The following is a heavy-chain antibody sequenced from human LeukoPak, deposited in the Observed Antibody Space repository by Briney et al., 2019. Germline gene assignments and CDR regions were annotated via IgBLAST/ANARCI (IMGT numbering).Heavy chain of an antibody. Sequence: SETLSLTCIVSGYSISNGYYWGWIRQSPGKGLEWIGSMYHSGNTYYNPSLKSRLTMSVDTSNNQFSLRLSSVTAADTAVYYCAREDIVEVMTASTTQKHDAFDIWGQGTMVTVSS. V-gene: IGHV4-38-2*02. CDR3: AREDIVEVMTASTTQKHDAFDI. D-gene: IGHD2-15*01. CDR2: MYHSGNT. J-gene: IGHJ3*02. CDR1: GYSISNGYY.